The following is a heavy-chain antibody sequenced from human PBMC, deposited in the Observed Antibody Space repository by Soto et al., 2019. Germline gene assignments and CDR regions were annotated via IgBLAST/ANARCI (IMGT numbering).Heavy chain of an antibody. CDR2: VSPYSKIT. J-gene: IGHJ6*02. D-gene: IGHD3-10*01. CDR3: ARNGERDLGLNYYFYYGMDV. CDR1: DYIFTTYG. Sequence: QMQLVQSGAEVKKPGASVTVSCKASDYIFTTYGISWVRQAPGQGLEWMGWVSPYSKITNYAQKFQGRVTKTTETSTSTVYMELRSLRSDDTAMYYCARNGERDLGLNYYFYYGMDVWGQGTSVTVSS. V-gene: IGHV1-18*01.